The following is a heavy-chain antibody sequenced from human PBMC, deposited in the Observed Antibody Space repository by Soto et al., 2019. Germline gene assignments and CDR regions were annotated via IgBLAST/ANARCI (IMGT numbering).Heavy chain of an antibody. CDR2: INPNSGGT. Sequence: EASVKVSCKASGYTFTGYYMHWVRQAPGQGLEWMGWINPNSGGTNYAQKFQGRVTMTRDTSISTAYMELSRLRSDDTAVYYCARAGDYYDSRGPFDYWGQGTLVTVSS. CDR3: ARAGDYYDSRGPFDY. D-gene: IGHD3-22*01. V-gene: IGHV1-2*02. CDR1: GYTFTGYY. J-gene: IGHJ4*02.